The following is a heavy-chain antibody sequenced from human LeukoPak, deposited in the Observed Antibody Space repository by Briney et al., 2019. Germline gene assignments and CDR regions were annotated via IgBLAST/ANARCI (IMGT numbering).Heavy chain of an antibody. CDR1: GYTFTGYY. CDR2: INSNNGVS. Sequence: ASVKVSCKASGYTFTGYYIHWVRLAPGQGLAWMGRINSNNGVSNSAQRFQGRVAMTRDTSVSTAYMELSGLTSDDTAVYYCARRFCTGGSCYPDYWDQGTLVTVSS. J-gene: IGHJ4*02. V-gene: IGHV1-2*02. D-gene: IGHD2-15*01. CDR3: ARRFCTGGSCYPDY.